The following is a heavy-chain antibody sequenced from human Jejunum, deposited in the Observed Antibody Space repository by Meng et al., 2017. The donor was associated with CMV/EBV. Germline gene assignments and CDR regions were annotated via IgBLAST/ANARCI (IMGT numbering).Heavy chain of an antibody. Sequence: VHLHPSGPDPLRPSTTLVLSCSVSGGSVSKYYWGWIRQTPGGGLEWLGYIYNSGDIYYNPFLEGRVTISTDTSKNQFSLKLRYVTAADTAVYYCVRHGDCSSGSCYYHWLDPWGQGSLVTVSS. D-gene: IGHD2-2*01. CDR3: VRHGDCSSGSCYYHWLDP. CDR2: IYNSGDI. CDR1: GGSVSKYY. V-gene: IGHV4-59*02. J-gene: IGHJ5*01.